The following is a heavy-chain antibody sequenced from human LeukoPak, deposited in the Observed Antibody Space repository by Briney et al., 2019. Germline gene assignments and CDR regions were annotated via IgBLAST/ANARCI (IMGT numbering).Heavy chain of an antibody. J-gene: IGHJ4*02. Sequence: GASVKVSCKASGYTFTSYGISWVRQAPGQGLEWMGWISAYNGNTNYAQKLQGRVTMTTDTSTSTAYMELRSLSSDDTAVYYCARDYGSGSYSTCFDYWGQGTLVTVSS. CDR2: ISAYNGNT. V-gene: IGHV1-18*01. D-gene: IGHD3-10*01. CDR3: ARDYGSGSYSTCFDY. CDR1: GYTFTSYG.